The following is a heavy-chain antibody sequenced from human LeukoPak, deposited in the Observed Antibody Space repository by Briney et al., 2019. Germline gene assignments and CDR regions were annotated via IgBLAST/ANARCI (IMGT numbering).Heavy chain of an antibody. CDR1: GGSISSSSYY. CDR3: ARVARGTLDY. J-gene: IGHJ4*02. V-gene: IGHV4-39*07. Sequence: SETLSLTCTVSGGSISSSSYYWGWIRQPPGKGLEWIGEINHSGSTNYNPSLKSRVTISVDTSKNQFSLKLSSVTAADTAVYYCARVARGTLDYWGQGTLVTVSS. CDR2: INHSGST. D-gene: IGHD1-1*01.